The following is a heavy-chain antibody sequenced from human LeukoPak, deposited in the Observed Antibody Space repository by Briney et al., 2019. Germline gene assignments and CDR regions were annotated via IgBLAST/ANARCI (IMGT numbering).Heavy chain of an antibody. J-gene: IGHJ4*02. Sequence: GGSLRLSCAASGFTFSSYGMHLVRQAPGKGLEWVAVIWYDGSNKYYADSVKGRFTISRDNAKNMLYLQMNSLRAEDTAVYYCARRPPRQHNVVVTAIRTNDFDYWGQGTLVTVSS. CDR3: ARRPPRQHNVVVTAIRTNDFDY. CDR2: IWYDGSNK. CDR1: GFTFSSYG. V-gene: IGHV3-33*01. D-gene: IGHD2-21*02.